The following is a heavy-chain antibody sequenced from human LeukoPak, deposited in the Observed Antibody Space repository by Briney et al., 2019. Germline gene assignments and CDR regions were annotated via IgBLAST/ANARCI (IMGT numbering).Heavy chain of an antibody. D-gene: IGHD3-3*01. V-gene: IGHV4-34*01. J-gene: IGHJ4*02. CDR2: INHSGST. CDR3: ARLRRDFWSGYSLFDY. Sequence: PSETLSPTCAVYGGSFSGYYWSWIRQPPGKGLEWIGEINHSGSTNYNPSLKSRVTISVDTSKNQFSLKLSSVTAADTAVYYCARLRRDFWSGYSLFDYWGQGTLVTVSS. CDR1: GGSFSGYY.